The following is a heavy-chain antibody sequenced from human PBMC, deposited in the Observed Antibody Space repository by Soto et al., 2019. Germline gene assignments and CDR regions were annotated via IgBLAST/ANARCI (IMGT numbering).Heavy chain of an antibody. J-gene: IGHJ6*02. Sequence: HPGGSLRLSCAVSGFTFSDYAMSWVRQAPGKGLEWVSSLSGSGSSTYYADSVSGRFTISRDNLKNTVYLQMNSLRVEDTAIYYCAKGGESRYYYYAMHVWGQGTTVTVSS. CDR2: LSGSGSST. V-gene: IGHV3-23*01. D-gene: IGHD3-10*01. CDR1: GFTFSDYA. CDR3: AKGGESRYYYYAMHV.